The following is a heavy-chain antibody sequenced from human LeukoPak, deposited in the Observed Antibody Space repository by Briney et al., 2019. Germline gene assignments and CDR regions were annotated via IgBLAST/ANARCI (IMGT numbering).Heavy chain of an antibody. CDR1: GYTFTNYA. CDR3: AGGGIWQPYDY. V-gene: IGHV1-18*01. CDR2: ISAYNGNT. J-gene: IGHJ4*02. D-gene: IGHD6-13*01. Sequence: ASVKVSCKASGYTFTNYAISWVRQAPGQGLEWMGCISAYNGNTNYAQKLQGRVTMTTDTSTRTAYMELRSLTSDDTAVYYCAGGGIWQPYDYWGQGTLVTVSS.